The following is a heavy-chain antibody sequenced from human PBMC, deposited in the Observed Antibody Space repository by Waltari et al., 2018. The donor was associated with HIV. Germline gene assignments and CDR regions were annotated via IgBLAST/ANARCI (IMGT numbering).Heavy chain of an antibody. J-gene: IGHJ4*02. D-gene: IGHD2-2*01. Sequence: EVHLVESGGGLVQPGRSLRLSCAASGFTFDDYAMHLVRQTPGKGVEWVSGISWNSGSIGYADSVKGRFTISRDNAKNSLFLQMNSLRPEDTAFYYCAKGPTLTSPPTYFNYWGQGTLVTVSS. CDR3: AKGPTLTSPPTYFNY. CDR2: ISWNSGSI. V-gene: IGHV3-9*01. CDR1: GFTFDDYA.